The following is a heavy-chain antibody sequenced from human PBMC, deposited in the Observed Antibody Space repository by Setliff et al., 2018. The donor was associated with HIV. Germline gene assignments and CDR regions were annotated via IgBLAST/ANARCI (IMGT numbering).Heavy chain of an antibody. D-gene: IGHD1-26*01. J-gene: IGHJ3*02. Sequence: ASVKVSCKASGYTFTNYGISWVRQAPGQGLEWMGWISAYNGNTNYAQKLQDRVTMTTDTSTSTAYMELRSLRSDDTAVYYCARILVGVDDAFDIWGQGTVVTVS. CDR3: ARILVGVDDAFDI. CDR2: ISAYNGNT. V-gene: IGHV1-18*01. CDR1: GYTFTNYG.